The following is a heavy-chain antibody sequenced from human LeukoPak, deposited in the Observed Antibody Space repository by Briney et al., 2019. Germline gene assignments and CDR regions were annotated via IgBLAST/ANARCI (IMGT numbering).Heavy chain of an antibody. Sequence: PGGSLRLSCAASGFTFSSYGMHWVRQAPGKGLEWVAFIRYDGSNKDYADSVKGRFTISRDNAKNSLYLQMNSLRAEDTALYYCAKDSSGYDYQREYSFDYWGQGTLVTVSS. D-gene: IGHD5-12*01. CDR3: AKDSSGYDYQREYSFDY. CDR2: IRYDGSNK. V-gene: IGHV3-30*02. J-gene: IGHJ4*02. CDR1: GFTFSSYG.